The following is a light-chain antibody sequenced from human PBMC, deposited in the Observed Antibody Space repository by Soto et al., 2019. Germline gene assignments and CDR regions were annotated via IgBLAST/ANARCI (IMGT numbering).Light chain of an antibody. CDR1: QSVSSN. V-gene: IGKV3D-15*01. J-gene: IGKJ5*01. CDR3: QQSYKWPFT. CDR2: VAS. Sequence: EIMMTQSPATLSVSPEERATLSCRASQSVSSNLAWYQQKPGQAPRLLIYVASTRATGIPARFSGSGSGTEFTLTISSLQSEDFAVYYCQQSYKWPFTCGRGTRLEIK.